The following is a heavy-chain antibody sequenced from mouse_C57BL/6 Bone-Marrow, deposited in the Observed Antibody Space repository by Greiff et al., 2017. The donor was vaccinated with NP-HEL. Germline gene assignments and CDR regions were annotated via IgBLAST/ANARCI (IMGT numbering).Heavy chain of an antibody. J-gene: IGHJ2*01. CDR3: ARDYGSSHYFDY. CDR1: GYTFTSYW. Sequence: VKLQQPGTELVKPGASVKLSCKASGYTFTSYWMHWVKQRPGQGLEWIGNINPSNGGTNYNEKFKSKAILTVDKSSSTAYMQLSSLTSEDSAVYYCARDYGSSHYFDYWGQGTTLTVSS. D-gene: IGHD1-1*01. V-gene: IGHV1-53*01. CDR2: INPSNGGT.